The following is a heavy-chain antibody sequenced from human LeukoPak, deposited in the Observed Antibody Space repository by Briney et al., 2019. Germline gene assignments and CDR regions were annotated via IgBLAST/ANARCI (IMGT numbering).Heavy chain of an antibody. CDR1: GYTFTGYY. CDR3: ARDRVATRVKGHAFDI. CDR2: INPNSGGT. J-gene: IGHJ3*02. D-gene: IGHD5-12*01. V-gene: IGHV1-2*02. Sequence: ASVKVSCKASGYTFTGYYMHWVRQAPGQGLEWMGWINPNSGGTNYAQKFQGRVTMTRDTSISTAYMELSRLRSDDTAVYYCARDRVATRVKGHAFDIWGQGTMVTVSS.